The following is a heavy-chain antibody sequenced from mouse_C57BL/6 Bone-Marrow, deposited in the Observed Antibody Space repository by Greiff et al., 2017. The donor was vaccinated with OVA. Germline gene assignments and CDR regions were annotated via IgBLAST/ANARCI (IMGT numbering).Heavy chain of an antibody. Sequence: QVHVKQPGAELVKPGASVKVSCKASGYTFTSYWMHWVKQRPGQGLEWIGRIHPSDSDTNYNQKFKGKATLTVDKSSSTAYMQLSSLTSEDSAVYYCANSSGSAWFAYWGQGTLVTVSA. CDR2: IHPSDSDT. V-gene: IGHV1-74*01. J-gene: IGHJ3*01. D-gene: IGHD3-2*02. CDR1: GYTFTSYW. CDR3: ANSSGSAWFAY.